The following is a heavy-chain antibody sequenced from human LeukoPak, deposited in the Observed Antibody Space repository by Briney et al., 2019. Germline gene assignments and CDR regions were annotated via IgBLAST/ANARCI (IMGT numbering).Heavy chain of an antibody. CDR1: AESYSHYY. V-gene: IGHV4-34*01. D-gene: IGHD3-16*01. J-gene: IGHJ4*02. Sequence: SETLSLTCAVYAESYSHYYWTWIRQAPGKGLEWLGETNHRGTTNFNLSFKSRATISVDTSKHQFSLKLPSVSAADTAVYYCATMSPNGYTGLIGAVVGYFENWGQGTLVTVSS. CDR2: TNHRGTT. CDR3: ATMSPNGYTGLIGAVVGYFEN.